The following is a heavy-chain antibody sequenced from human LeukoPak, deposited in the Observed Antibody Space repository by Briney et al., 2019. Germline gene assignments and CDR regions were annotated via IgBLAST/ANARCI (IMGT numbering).Heavy chain of an antibody. CDR3: ARDESSGWPYYYYYMDV. V-gene: IGHV3-23*01. CDR1: GFTFSSYA. J-gene: IGHJ6*03. Sequence: PGGSLRLSCAASGFTFSSYAMSWVRQAPGKGLEWVSVISDSGGSTYYADSVKGRFTISRDDSKNTLHLQMNSLRAEDTAVYYCARDESSGWPYYYYYMDVWGKGTTVTISS. CDR2: ISDSGGST. D-gene: IGHD6-19*01.